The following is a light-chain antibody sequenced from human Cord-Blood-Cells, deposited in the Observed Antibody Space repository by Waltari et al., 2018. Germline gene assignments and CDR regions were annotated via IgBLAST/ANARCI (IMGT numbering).Light chain of an antibody. CDR3: QQRSNWPLT. CDR1: QSVSSY. V-gene: IGKV3-11*01. CDR2: DAS. Sequence: EIVLTQSPDTLSFSLGERATLSCRASQSVSSYLAWYQQKLGQAPRLLIYDASNRATGIPARFSGSGSGTDFTLTISSLEPEDFAVYYCQQRSNWPLTFGGGTKVEIK. J-gene: IGKJ4*01.